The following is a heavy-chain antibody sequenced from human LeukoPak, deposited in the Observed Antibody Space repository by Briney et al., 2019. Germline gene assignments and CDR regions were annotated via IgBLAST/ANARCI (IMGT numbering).Heavy chain of an antibody. Sequence: ASVKVSCKTSGGTFSSYALSWVRQAPGQGLEWMGRIIPILSIASYAQKFQGRVTMTRDTSTSTVYMELSSLRSEDTAVYYCARDLRSNDYWGQGTLVTVSS. CDR2: IIPILSIA. D-gene: IGHD4-11*01. CDR1: GGTFSSYA. V-gene: IGHV1-69*04. J-gene: IGHJ4*02. CDR3: ARDLRSNDY.